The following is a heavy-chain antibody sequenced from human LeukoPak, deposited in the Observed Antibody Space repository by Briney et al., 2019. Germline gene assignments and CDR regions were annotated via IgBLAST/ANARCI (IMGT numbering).Heavy chain of an antibody. CDR3: AKGPTVRIDS. V-gene: IGHV3-23*01. CDR1: GLTFSTYA. D-gene: IGHD3-22*01. CDR2: ISGSGVGT. Sequence: GGSLRLSCAASGLTFSTYAMNWVRQAPGKGLEWVSAISGSGVGTYYVDSVKGRFTISRDNSKNTLYLQMNSLRDEDTAVYYCAKGPTVRIDSWGQGTLVTVSS. J-gene: IGHJ4*02.